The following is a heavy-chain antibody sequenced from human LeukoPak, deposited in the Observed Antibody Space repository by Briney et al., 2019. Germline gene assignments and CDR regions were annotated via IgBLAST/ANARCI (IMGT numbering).Heavy chain of an antibody. V-gene: IGHV1-8*01. CDR1: GYTFTSYD. D-gene: IGHD6-13*01. CDR3: ANSPSLSSSWYGYYYYYYYMDV. J-gene: IGHJ6*03. Sequence: ASVKVSCKASGYTFTSYDINWVRQATGQGLEWMGWMNPNSGNTGYAQKFQGRVTMTRNTSISTAYMELSSLRSEDTAVYYCANSPSLSSSWYGYYYYYYYMDVWGKGTTVTVSS. CDR2: MNPNSGNT.